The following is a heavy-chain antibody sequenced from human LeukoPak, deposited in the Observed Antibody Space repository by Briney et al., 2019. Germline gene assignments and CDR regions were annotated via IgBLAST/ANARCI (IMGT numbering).Heavy chain of an antibody. V-gene: IGHV3-7*03. CDR2: IKLDGSEK. CDR1: GFTFGKYW. CDR3: ARDQYDTCSRGGNFDS. J-gene: IGHJ4*02. D-gene: IGHD2-15*01. Sequence: GGSLRLSCVASGFTFGKYWMSWVRQAPGKGLEWVANIKLDGSEKNYVDSVKGRFTISRDNTKNSLYLQMNSLRAEDTAVFYCARDQYDTCSRGGNFDSWGQGTLVIVSS.